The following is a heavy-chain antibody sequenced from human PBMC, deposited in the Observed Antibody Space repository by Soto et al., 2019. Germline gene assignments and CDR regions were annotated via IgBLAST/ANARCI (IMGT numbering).Heavy chain of an antibody. Sequence: GGSLRLSCAASGFTFSSYAMHWVRQAPGKGLEWVAVISYDGSNKYYADSVKGRFTISRDNSKNTLYLQMNSLRAEDTAVYYCARDAVSIAVAGHFDYWGQGTLVTVSS. V-gene: IGHV3-30-3*01. CDR2: ISYDGSNK. CDR1: GFTFSSYA. D-gene: IGHD6-19*01. J-gene: IGHJ4*02. CDR3: ARDAVSIAVAGHFDY.